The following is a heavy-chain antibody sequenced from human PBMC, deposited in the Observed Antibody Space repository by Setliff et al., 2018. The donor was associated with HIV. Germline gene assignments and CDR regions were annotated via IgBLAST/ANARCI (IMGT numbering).Heavy chain of an antibody. CDR2: IIPISGTA. J-gene: IGHJ5*02. Sequence: GASVKVSCKASGGTFSNYGMSWVRQAPGQGLEWMGGIIPISGTANYAQKFQGRVTITTDESTSTAYMELSVLRSEDTAVYYCARDFGGYCSSMSCPGLFDPWGQGTLVTVSS. V-gene: IGHV1-69*05. D-gene: IGHD2-2*01. CDR1: GGTFSNYG. CDR3: ARDFGGYCSSMSCPGLFDP.